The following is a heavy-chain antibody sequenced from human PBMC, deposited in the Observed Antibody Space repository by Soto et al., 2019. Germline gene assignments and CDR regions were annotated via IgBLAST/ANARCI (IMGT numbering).Heavy chain of an antibody. V-gene: IGHV4-39*01. Sequence: QLQLQESGPGLVKPSETLSLTCTVSGGSISSSSYYWGGIRQPPGKRLEWIGSIYYSGSTYYNPSLKSRVTISLDTSKQPFSRKRSSVTASDTAVYYCERQNAITIFGLVLNWFDPCGQGTLVTVSS. D-gene: IGHD3-3*01. CDR3: ERQNAITIFGLVLNWFDP. J-gene: IGHJ5*02. CDR2: IYYSGST. CDR1: GGSISSSSYY.